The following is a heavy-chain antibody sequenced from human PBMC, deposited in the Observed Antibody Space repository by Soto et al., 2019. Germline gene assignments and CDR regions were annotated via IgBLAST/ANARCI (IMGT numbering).Heavy chain of an antibody. CDR2: IIPILGIA. J-gene: IGHJ5*02. V-gene: IGHV1-69*02. CDR3: ATPGTGLGNWFDP. Sequence: QVQLVQSGAEVKKPGSSVKVSCKASGGTFSSYTISWVRQAPGQGLEWMGRIIPILGIANYAQKFQGRVTITADKSTSTAYMELSSLRSEDTAVYYCATPGTGLGNWFDPWGQGTLVTVSS. CDR1: GGTFSSYT. D-gene: IGHD3-9*01.